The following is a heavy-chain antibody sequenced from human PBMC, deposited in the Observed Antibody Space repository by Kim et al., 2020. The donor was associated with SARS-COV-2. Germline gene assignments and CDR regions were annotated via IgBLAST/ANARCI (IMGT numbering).Heavy chain of an antibody. CDR2: NTGNP. CDR3: ARDGTDY. D-gene: IGHD6-13*01. V-gene: IGHV7-4-1*02. J-gene: IGHJ4*02. Sequence: NTGNPTYAQGFTGRFVFSLDTSVSTAYLQISSLKAEDTAVYYCARDGTDYWGQGTLVTVSS.